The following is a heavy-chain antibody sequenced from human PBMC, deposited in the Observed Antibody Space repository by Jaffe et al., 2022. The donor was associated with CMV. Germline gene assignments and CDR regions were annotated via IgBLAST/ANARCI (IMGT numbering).Heavy chain of an antibody. CDR1: GGTLSTYG. V-gene: IGHV1-69*09. Sequence: QVQLVQSGAEVKKPGSSVKISCKASGGTLSTYGVNWVRQAPGQGLEWMGRIIPTLEVTDYAQKFQGRVTITADKSTSTAYMDLSSLRSDDTAVYYCARDREGYYYYFYYVDVWGNGTTVTVSS. CDR2: IIPTLEVT. CDR3: ARDREGYYYYFYYVDV. J-gene: IGHJ6*03.